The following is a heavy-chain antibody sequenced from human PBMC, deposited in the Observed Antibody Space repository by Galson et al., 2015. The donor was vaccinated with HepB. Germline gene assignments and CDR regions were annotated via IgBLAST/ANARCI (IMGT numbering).Heavy chain of an antibody. D-gene: IGHD4-17*01. V-gene: IGHV3-23*01. Sequence: SLRLSCAASGFIFSSSAMSWVRQAPGKGLEWVSGIGGSGITTYYADSVQGRFTISRDNSKNTLYLPMNSLRAAAMAVYYCARPKWATVIAFDIWGQGTMATVSS. J-gene: IGHJ3*02. CDR2: IGGSGITT. CDR1: GFIFSSSA. CDR3: ARPKWATVIAFDI.